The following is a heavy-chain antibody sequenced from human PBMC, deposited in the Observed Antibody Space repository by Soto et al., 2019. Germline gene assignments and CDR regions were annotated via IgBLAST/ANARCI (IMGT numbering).Heavy chain of an antibody. J-gene: IGHJ4*02. CDR3: AAGGGLPRYY. CDR1: GGSIGSGGYS. CDR2: SYHTWST. V-gene: IGHV4-30-2*01. Sequence: QLQLQESGSGLVKPSQTLSLTCAVSGGSIGSGGYSWSWIRQPPGKGLEWIGYSYHTWSTYYNPSLKSRVTISVARSKNQFSLQLSSVTAADTAVYHCAAGGGLPRYYWGQGTMVTVSS. D-gene: IGHD5-12*01.